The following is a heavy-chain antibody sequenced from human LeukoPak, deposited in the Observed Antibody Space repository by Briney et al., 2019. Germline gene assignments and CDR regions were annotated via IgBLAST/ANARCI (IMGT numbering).Heavy chain of an antibody. V-gene: IGHV4-61*02. CDR3: ARESMIAGSQH. J-gene: IGHJ1*01. CDR1: GGSISSGSYY. D-gene: IGHD3-22*01. Sequence: PSETLSLTCTVSGGSISSGSYYWSWIRQPAGKGLEWIGRIYTSGSTNYNPSLKSRVTISVDTSKNRFSLKLSSVTAADTAVYYYARESMIAGSQHWGQGTLVTVSS. CDR2: IYTSGST.